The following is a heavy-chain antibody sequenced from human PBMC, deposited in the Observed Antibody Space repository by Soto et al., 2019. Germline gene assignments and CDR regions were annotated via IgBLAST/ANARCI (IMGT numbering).Heavy chain of an antibody. CDR3: ARSHYDFWSGYYTRSPMNDY. D-gene: IGHD3-3*01. J-gene: IGHJ4*02. CDR2: INHSGST. CDR1: GGSFSGYY. V-gene: IGHV4-34*01. Sequence: SETLSLTCAVYGGSFSGYYCSWIRQPPGKGLEWIGEINHSGSTNYNPSLKSRVTISVDTSKNQFSLKLSSVTAADTAVYYCARSHYDFWSGYYTRSPMNDYWGQGTLVTVSS.